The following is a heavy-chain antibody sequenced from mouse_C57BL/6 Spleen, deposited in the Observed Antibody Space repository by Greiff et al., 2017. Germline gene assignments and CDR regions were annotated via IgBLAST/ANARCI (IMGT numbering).Heavy chain of an antibody. CDR3: ARGLRRLYFDY. D-gene: IGHD1-2*01. CDR2: ISDGGSYT. Sequence: EVKLEESGGGLVKPGGSLKLSCAASGFTFSSYAMSWVRQTPEKRLEWVATISDGGSYTYYPDNVKGRFTISRDNAKNNLYLQMSHLKSEDTAMYYCARGLRRLYFDYWGQGTTLTVSS. V-gene: IGHV5-4*03. CDR1: GFTFSSYA. J-gene: IGHJ2*01.